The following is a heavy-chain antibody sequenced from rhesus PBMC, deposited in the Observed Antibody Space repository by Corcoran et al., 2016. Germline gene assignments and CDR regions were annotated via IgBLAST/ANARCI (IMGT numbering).Heavy chain of an antibody. J-gene: IGHJ4*01. V-gene: IGHV4-106*01. Sequence: QVQLQESGPGLVKPSETLSLTCAVSGGSLSDDYSWSWIRSWIRPPPGEGLEWFGDSYGSGGGTPYHPSLKNRVTISIDTSKNHFSRRLNSVTAADTAVYYCARARYSGYTYGAYFDYWGQGVLVTVSS. CDR1: GGSLSDDYS. CDR3: ARARYSGYTYGAYFDY. CDR2: SYGSGGGT. D-gene: IGHD5-24*01.